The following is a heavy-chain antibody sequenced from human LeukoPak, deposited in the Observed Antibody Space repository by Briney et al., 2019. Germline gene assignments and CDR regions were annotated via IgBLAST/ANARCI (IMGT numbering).Heavy chain of an antibody. J-gene: IGHJ4*02. Sequence: GGSLRLSCAASGFTFSSYWMSWVRQAPGKGLEWVANIKQDGSEKYYVDSVKGRFTISRDNAKNSLYLQMNSLRAEDTAVYYCARGGRNYYDSSGFPVDYWGQGTLVTVSS. CDR2: IKQDGSEK. CDR1: GFTFSSYW. CDR3: ARGGRNYYDSSGFPVDY. V-gene: IGHV3-7*01. D-gene: IGHD3-22*01.